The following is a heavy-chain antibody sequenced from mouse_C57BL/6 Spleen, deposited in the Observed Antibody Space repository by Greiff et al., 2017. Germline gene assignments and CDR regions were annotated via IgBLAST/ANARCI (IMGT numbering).Heavy chain of an antibody. CDR2: IDPSDSET. CDR3: AREGTGTGWYFDV. V-gene: IGHV1-52*01. CDR1: GYTFTSYW. D-gene: IGHD4-1*01. Sequence: QVQLQQSGAELVRPGSSVKLSCKASGYTFTSYWMHWVKQRPIQGLEWIGNIDPSDSETHYNQKFKDKATLTVDKSSSTAYMQLSSLTSEDSAVYYCAREGTGTGWYFDVWGTGTTVTVSS. J-gene: IGHJ1*03.